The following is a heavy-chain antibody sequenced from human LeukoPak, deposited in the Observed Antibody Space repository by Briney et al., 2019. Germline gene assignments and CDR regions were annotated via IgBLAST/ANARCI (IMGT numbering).Heavy chain of an antibody. CDR3: ARAPGYNYPAYYGMDV. D-gene: IGHD5-18*01. Sequence: ASVKVSCTASGYTFTSYTMHWVRQAPGQRPEWMGWINAGNGNTKNSQKFQGRVTISRDISASTAYMELSSLRSEDTAVYYCARAPGYNYPAYYGMDVWGQGTTVTVSS. CDR1: GYTFTSYT. V-gene: IGHV1-3*01. CDR2: INAGNGNT. J-gene: IGHJ6*02.